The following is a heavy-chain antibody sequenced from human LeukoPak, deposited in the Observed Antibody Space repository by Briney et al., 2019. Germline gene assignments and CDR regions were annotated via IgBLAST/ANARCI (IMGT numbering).Heavy chain of an antibody. D-gene: IGHD4-17*01. CDR2: INHSGST. V-gene: IGHV4-34*01. CDR1: GGSFSNYY. CDR3: ARGREILTVPHYYYYGMDV. J-gene: IGHJ6*02. Sequence: SDTLSLTYAVYGGSFSNYYWSWIRQPPGKGLEWIGEINHSGSTNYNPSLKSRVTISVDTSKNQFSLKLSSVTAADTAVYYCARGREILTVPHYYYYGMDVWGQGTTVTVSS.